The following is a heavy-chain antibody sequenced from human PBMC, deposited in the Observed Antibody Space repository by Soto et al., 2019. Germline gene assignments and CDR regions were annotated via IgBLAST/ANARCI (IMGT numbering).Heavy chain of an antibody. V-gene: IGHV6-1*01. J-gene: IGHJ6*02. CDR3: ARDEGTGLSSLGPDYGMAV. Sequence: QVQLQQSGPGLVKPSQTLSLTCAISGDSVSRNSAAWNWIRQSPSRGLEWLGRTYYRSKWYNDYAVPVKCRITINPDTSKNQFSLQLNSVTPEDTAVYYCARDEGTGLSSLGPDYGMAVWGQGTTVTVSS. CDR1: GDSVSRNSAA. D-gene: IGHD1-1*01. CDR2: TYYRSKWYN.